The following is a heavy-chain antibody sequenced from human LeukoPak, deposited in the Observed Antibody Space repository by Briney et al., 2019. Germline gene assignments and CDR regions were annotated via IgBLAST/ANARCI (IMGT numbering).Heavy chain of an antibody. CDR2: IYYSGYT. D-gene: IGHD3-16*01. CDR1: GGSISSYY. V-gene: IGHV4-59*01. Sequence: PSETLSLTCTGSGGSISSYYWSWIRQPPGKGLEYIGYIYYSGYTNYNPSLKSRVTISVDTSKNQFSLKLISVTAADTAVYYCARETSQKGAHYMDVWGKGTTVTISS. J-gene: IGHJ6*03. CDR3: ARETSQKGAHYMDV.